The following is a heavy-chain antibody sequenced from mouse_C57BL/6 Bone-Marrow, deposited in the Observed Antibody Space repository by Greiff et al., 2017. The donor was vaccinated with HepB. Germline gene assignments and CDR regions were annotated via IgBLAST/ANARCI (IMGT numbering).Heavy chain of an antibody. V-gene: IGHV1-59*01. CDR1: GYTFTSYW. Sequence: QVQLQQPGAELVRPGTSVKLSCKASGYTFTSYWMHWVKQRPGQGLEWIGVIDPSDSYTNYNQKFKGKATLTVDTSSSTAYMQLSSLTSEDSAVYYCGHFAYCGQGTLVTVSA. J-gene: IGHJ3*01. CDR2: IDPSDSYT. CDR3: GHFAY.